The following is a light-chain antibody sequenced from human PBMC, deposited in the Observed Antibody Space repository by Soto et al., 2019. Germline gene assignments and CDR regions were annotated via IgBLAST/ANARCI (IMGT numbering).Light chain of an antibody. V-gene: IGKV2-30*01. Sequence: DVVLTQSPLTLSVTLGQPASISCRSSRSLLYSDGDTYLNWFHQRPGHSPRRLIYQVSTRASGVPERFGGRGSGTDFRLNIISVEAEDLGVCYCMQGTHWPQLNFGGGNSVEIK. CDR3: MQGTHWPQLN. CDR2: QVS. J-gene: IGKJ4*01. CDR1: RSLLYSDGDTY.